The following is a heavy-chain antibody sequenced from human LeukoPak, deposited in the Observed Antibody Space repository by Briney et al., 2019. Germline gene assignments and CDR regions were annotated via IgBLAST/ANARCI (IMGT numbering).Heavy chain of an antibody. CDR3: ARDYDFWSGDMDV. J-gene: IGHJ6*03. CDR2: IYTSGST. CDR1: GGSISSGSYY. Sequence: PSQTLSLTCTVSGGSISSGSYYWSWIRQPAGKGLEWIGRIYTSGSTNYNPSLKSRVTISVDTSKNQFSLKLSFVTAADTAVYYCARDYDFWSGDMDVWGKGTTVTVSS. D-gene: IGHD3-3*01. V-gene: IGHV4-61*02.